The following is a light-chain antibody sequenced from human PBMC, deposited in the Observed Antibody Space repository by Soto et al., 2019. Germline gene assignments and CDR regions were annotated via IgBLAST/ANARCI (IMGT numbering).Light chain of an antibody. V-gene: IGKV3-11*01. J-gene: IGKJ4*01. CDR3: QQRRVWPLT. CDR2: DSS. CDR1: QSVNNY. Sequence: VLTQAPAILPLSPGERATLSCRASQSVNNYLAWYQQRPGQAPRLLLYDSSSRATGVPARFSASGSGSDFTLTITSLEPEDFAVDYCQQRRVWPLTFGGGTKVEIK.